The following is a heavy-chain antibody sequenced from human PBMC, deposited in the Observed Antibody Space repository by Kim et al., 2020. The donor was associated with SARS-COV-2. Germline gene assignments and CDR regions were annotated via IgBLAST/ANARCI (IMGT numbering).Heavy chain of an antibody. D-gene: IGHD2-21*01. CDR3: EIDLGYSFDY. J-gene: IGHJ4*02. CDR2: AL. V-gene: IGHV3-48*04. Sequence: ALFNAASVGGRFTIATDNAKNSLYLQMNSLQAEDTAVYYCEIDLGYSFDYWGQGSLVTVSS.